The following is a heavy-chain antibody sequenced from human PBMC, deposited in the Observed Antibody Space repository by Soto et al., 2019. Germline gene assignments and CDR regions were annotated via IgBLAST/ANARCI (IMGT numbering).Heavy chain of an antibody. D-gene: IGHD5-12*01. CDR3: ARDRGYYGYAADY. V-gene: IGHV6-1*01. J-gene: IGHJ4*02. Sequence: QVQLQQSGPGLVKPSQTLSLTCAISGDSVSSNSVAWNLIRQSPSRGLEWLGRTYYRSKWYNDFAVSVQSRITINPDTSKNQFSLQLNSVTPEDTAVYYCARDRGYYGYAADYWGQGTLVTVSS. CDR2: TYYRSKWYN. CDR1: GDSVSSNSVA.